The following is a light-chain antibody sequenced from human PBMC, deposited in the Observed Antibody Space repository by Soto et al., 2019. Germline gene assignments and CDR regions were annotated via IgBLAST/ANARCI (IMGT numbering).Light chain of an antibody. V-gene: IGLV2-14*01. CDR2: EVT. J-gene: IGLJ1*01. Sequence: QSALTQPASVSGSPGQSITISCTGTSSDVGGYNSVSWYQQHPGKAPKLMIYEVTNRPSGVSNRFSGSKSGNTASLTISGLXXXXXXXXYXXSXTRSSTPSVFGTGTKVTVL. CDR1: SSDVGGYNS. CDR3: XSXTRSSTPSV.